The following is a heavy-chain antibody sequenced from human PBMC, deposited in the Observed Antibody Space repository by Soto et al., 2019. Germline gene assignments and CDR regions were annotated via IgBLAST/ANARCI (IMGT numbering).Heavy chain of an antibody. Sequence: ASVKVSCKASGGTFSSYAISWVRQAPGQGLEWMGGIIPIFGTANYAQKFQGRVTITADESTSTAYMELSSLRSEDTAVYYCARERSAARPHYYYYGMDVWGQGTTVTVSS. V-gene: IGHV1-69*13. CDR3: ARERSAARPHYYYYGMDV. CDR1: GGTFSSYA. CDR2: IIPIFGTA. J-gene: IGHJ6*02. D-gene: IGHD6-6*01.